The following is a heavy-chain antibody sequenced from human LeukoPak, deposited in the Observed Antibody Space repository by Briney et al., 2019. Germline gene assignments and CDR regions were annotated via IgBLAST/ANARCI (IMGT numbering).Heavy chain of an antibody. CDR2: ISGSSSTI. J-gene: IGHJ3*02. CDR3: ARDLAISRTDAFDI. V-gene: IGHV3-48*02. Sequence: PGGSLRLSCAASGFTFSSYSMNWVRQAPGKGPEWVSYISGSSSTIYYADSVKGRFTISRDNAKNSLYLQMNSLRDEDTAVYYCARDLAISRTDAFDIWGQGTMVTVSS. CDR1: GFTFSSYS. D-gene: IGHD1-14*01.